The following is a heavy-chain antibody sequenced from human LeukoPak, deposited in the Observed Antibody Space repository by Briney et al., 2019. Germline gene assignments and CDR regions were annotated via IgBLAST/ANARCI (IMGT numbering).Heavy chain of an antibody. Sequence: GGSLRLSCAASGFTFDDDLNWVRQAPGKGLEWVSAITGSGGRTYYADSVKGRFTISRDNSKNTLYLQMNSLRAEDTAIYYCAKEYTGTFSPFPSYFDNWGQGTLVTVSS. CDR1: GFTFDDD. J-gene: IGHJ4*02. D-gene: IGHD1-26*01. CDR3: AKEYTGTFSPFPSYFDN. CDR2: ITGSGGRT. V-gene: IGHV3-23*01.